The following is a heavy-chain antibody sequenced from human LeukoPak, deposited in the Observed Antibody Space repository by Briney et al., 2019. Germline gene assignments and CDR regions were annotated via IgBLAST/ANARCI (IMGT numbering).Heavy chain of an antibody. J-gene: IGHJ4*02. CDR1: GFTFSSFG. D-gene: IGHD6-13*01. CDR3: VRGVGVSRFNYLDS. V-gene: IGHV3-33*01. Sequence: KPGGSLRLSCAASGFTFSSFGMHWVRQAPGKGLEWVAVIWYDASNKYYADSVKGRFTISRDNSKNTLYLQMNSLRDDDTAVYYCVRGVGVSRFNYLDSWGQGTLVIVSS. CDR2: IWYDASNK.